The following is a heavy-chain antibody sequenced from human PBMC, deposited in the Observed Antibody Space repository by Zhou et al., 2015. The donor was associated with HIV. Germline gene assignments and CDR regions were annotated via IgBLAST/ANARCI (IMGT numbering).Heavy chain of an antibody. CDR3: ARGGGFRGVILDAFDI. CDR2: IIPIFDTP. D-gene: IGHD3-16*02. CDR1: GGTLNNYG. V-gene: IGHV1-69*12. Sequence: QVQLVQSGAEVKKPGSSVKVSCKASGGTLNNYGVNWVRQAPGQGLEWMGGIIPIFDTPKYAQKFQGRVTITADESTTTAYMELSSLRSEDTAVYYCARGGGFRGVILDAFDIWAKGQWSPSLQ. J-gene: IGHJ3*02.